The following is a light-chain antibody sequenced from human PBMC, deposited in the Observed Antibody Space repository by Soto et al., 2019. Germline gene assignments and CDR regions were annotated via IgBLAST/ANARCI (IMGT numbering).Light chain of an antibody. Sequence: EIVLTQSPGTLSLSPGERATLSCRASQSVSSSSLAWYQQKRGRAPRLLIYGASSRATGIPDRFSGSGSGTDFTLTISRLEPEDLAVYYCQQYGSSPWTFAQGTKVDIK. CDR3: QQYGSSPWT. J-gene: IGKJ1*01. V-gene: IGKV3-20*01. CDR1: QSVSSSS. CDR2: GAS.